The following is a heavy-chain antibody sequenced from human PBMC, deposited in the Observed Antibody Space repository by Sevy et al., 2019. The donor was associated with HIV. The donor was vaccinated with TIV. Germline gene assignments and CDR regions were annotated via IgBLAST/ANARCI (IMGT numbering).Heavy chain of an antibody. CDR1: GFTFSNYA. J-gene: IGHJ6*02. D-gene: IGHD1-26*01. Sequence: GGSLRLSCAASGFTFSNYAMPWVRQAPGKGLEWVAVISYDGSNKYYADSVRGRFTISRDSSKNTLYLQMNSLRPEDTAVYYCARDLEVYGGWEQTSQGMDVWGQGTTVTVSS. CDR3: ARDLEVYGGWEQTSQGMDV. CDR2: ISYDGSNK. V-gene: IGHV3-30-3*01.